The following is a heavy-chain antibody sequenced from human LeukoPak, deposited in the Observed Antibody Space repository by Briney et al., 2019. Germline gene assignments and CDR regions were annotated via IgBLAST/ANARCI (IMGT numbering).Heavy chain of an antibody. CDR2: INSSGGFT. CDR3: ARGSGSSNYLADY. CDR1: GYTFTIKY. V-gene: IGHV1-46*01. Sequence: ASVKVSCKASGYTFTIKYMHWVRQAPGQGLEWMGIINSSGGFTNYVQKFQGRVTMTRDTSTSTVYMELSSLRSEDTAVYYCARGSGSSNYLADYWGQGILVTVSS. D-gene: IGHD6-13*01. J-gene: IGHJ4*02.